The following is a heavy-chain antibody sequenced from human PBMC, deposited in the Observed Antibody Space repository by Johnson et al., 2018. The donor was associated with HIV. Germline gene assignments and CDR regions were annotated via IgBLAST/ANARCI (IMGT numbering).Heavy chain of an antibody. CDR1: GFIVSYNY. Sequence: VQLVESGGGVVQPGGSLRLSCAASGFIVSYNYMSWVRQGPGKGLEWVSGINWNGGSTGYADSVKGRFTISRDNAKNSLYLQMNSLRAKDTAVYYCARAPCTGASCLPGAFDIWGQGTLVTVSS. CDR3: ARAPCTGASCLPGAFDI. V-gene: IGHV3-20*04. D-gene: IGHD2-15*01. J-gene: IGHJ3*02. CDR2: INWNGGST.